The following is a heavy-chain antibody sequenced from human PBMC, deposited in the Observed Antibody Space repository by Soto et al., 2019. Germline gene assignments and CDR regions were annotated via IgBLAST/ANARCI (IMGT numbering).Heavy chain of an antibody. D-gene: IGHD3-10*01. J-gene: IGHJ5*02. CDR2: LSAYNCNT. CDR3: ARDQHRRAGSGVNWFDP. V-gene: IGHV1-18*04. Sequence: ASVKASCKASGYNFTSYGNSWVRQAPGQGLEWMGWLSAYNCNTNYAQKLQGRVTMTTDTSKSKAYMELRSLRSDDTAVYYCARDQHRRAGSGVNWFDPWGQGTLVTVSS. CDR1: GYNFTSYG.